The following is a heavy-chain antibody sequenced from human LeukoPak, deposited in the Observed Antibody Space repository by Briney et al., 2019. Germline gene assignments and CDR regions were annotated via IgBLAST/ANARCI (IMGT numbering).Heavy chain of an antibody. J-gene: IGHJ4*02. CDR1: GFTFSSYW. CDR2: INLDGSQK. Sequence: GGSLRLSCEASGFTFSSYWMTWVRQAPGKGLEWVANINLDGSQKYLMDSVKGRFTISRDNAKNSLYLQMNSLRAEDTAMYYCVRDGGYFTFDFWGPGTQVTVSS. CDR3: VRDGGYFTFDF. D-gene: IGHD3-16*01. V-gene: IGHV3-7*01.